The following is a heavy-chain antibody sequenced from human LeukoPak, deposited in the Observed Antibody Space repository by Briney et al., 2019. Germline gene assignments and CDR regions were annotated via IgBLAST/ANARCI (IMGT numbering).Heavy chain of an antibody. V-gene: IGHV4-59*01. CDR1: GGSISSYY. Sequence: PSETLSLTCTVSGGSISSYYWSWIRQPPGKGLEWIGYIYYSGSTNYNPSLKSRVTISVDTSKNQFSLKLSSVTAADTAVYYCARLGYSYGLGYYYYTDVWGKGTTVTVSS. D-gene: IGHD5-18*01. CDR3: ARLGYSYGLGYYYYTDV. J-gene: IGHJ6*03. CDR2: IYYSGST.